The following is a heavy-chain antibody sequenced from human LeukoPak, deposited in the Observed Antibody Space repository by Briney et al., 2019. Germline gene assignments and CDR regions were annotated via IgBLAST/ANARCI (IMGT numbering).Heavy chain of an antibody. CDR1: GFXFNSYW. CDR2: INPDGSWT. J-gene: IGHJ5*02. CDR3: ARYEQRPGVTASDP. V-gene: IGHV3-74*01. Sequence: GGSLRLSCAASGFXFNSYWIVWFRQAPGKGLVWVSCINPDGSWTLHADSVKGRFAISRDYARNTLYLQMNSLGVEDTAMYYCARYEQRPGVTASDPWSQGTVVTVSS. D-gene: IGHD2-21*02.